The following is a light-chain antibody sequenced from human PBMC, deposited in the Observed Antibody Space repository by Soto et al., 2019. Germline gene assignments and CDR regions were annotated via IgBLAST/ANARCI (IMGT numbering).Light chain of an antibody. CDR1: QSVSSSY. V-gene: IGKV3-20*01. J-gene: IGKJ1*01. CDR3: QQCGSSPS. CDR2: DTS. Sequence: EIVLTQSPGTLSLSPGERATLSCMASQSVSSSYLAWYQQKPGQAPRLLIYDTSSRATGIPDRFSGSGSGTDFTLAISRLEPEEFAVYYCQQCGSSPSFGQGTKVELK.